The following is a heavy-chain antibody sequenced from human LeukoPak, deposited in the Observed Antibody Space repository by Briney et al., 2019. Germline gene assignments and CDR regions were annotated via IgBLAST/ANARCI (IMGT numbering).Heavy chain of an antibody. CDR3: AKGREAFGDSRLDY. J-gene: IGHJ4*02. CDR1: IFTFSNYA. Sequence: GASLRLSCAASIFTFSNYAMSWVRQAPGKGLEWVSTISSNGGNTYYADSLKGRFTISRDNSRNTLSLQMNDLRAEDTAIYYCAKGREAFGDSRLDYWGQGTLVTVSS. V-gene: IGHV3-23*01. D-gene: IGHD4-17*01. CDR2: ISSNGGNT.